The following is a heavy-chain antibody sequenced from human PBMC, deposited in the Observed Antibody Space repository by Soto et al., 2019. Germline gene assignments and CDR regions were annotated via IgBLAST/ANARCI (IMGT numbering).Heavy chain of an antibody. J-gene: IGHJ4*02. Sequence: QVQLVQSGAEVKKPGSSVKVSYKASGGTFSSYAISWVRQAPGQGLEWMGGIIPIFGTANYAQKFQGRVTITADESTSTAYMELSSLRSEDTAVYYCARDTELTATPSQFDYWGQGTLVTVSS. V-gene: IGHV1-69*12. CDR1: GGTFSSYA. D-gene: IGHD2-21*02. CDR2: IIPIFGTA. CDR3: ARDTELTATPSQFDY.